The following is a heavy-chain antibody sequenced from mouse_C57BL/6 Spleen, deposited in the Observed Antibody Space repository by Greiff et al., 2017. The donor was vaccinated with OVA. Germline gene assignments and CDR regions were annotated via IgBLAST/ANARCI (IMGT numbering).Heavy chain of an antibody. V-gene: IGHV1-52*01. D-gene: IGHD3-3*01. Sequence: QVQLKQPGAELVRPGSSVKLSCKASGYPFTSYWMQWVKQRPIQGLEWIGNIDPSDSETHYNQKFKDKATLTVDKSSSTAYMQLSSLTSEGSAVYCCGEGHVFAYWGQGTLVTVSA. J-gene: IGHJ3*01. CDR3: GEGHVFAY. CDR1: GYPFTSYW. CDR2: IDPSDSET.